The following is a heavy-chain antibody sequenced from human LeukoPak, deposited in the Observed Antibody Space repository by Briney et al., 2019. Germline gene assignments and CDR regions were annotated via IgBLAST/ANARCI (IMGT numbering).Heavy chain of an antibody. D-gene: IGHD3-22*01. Sequence: SETLSLTCTVSGGSISSGGYYWSWIRQHPGKGLEWIGYIYYRGSTYYNPSLKSRVTISVDTSKNQFSLKLSSVTAADTAVYYCARAQYYYDSSGYYPYYFDYWGQGTLVTVSS. J-gene: IGHJ4*02. CDR2: IYYRGST. CDR3: ARAQYYYDSSGYYPYYFDY. V-gene: IGHV4-31*03. CDR1: GGSISSGGYY.